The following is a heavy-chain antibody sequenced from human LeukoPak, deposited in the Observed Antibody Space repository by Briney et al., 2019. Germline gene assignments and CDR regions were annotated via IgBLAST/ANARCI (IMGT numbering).Heavy chain of an antibody. V-gene: IGHV3-23*01. CDR2: ISGSGGST. Sequence: QPGGSLRLSCAASGFTFSSYAMSWVRQAPGKGLEWVSAISGSGGSTYYADSVKGRFTISRDNSKNTLYLQMNSLRAKDTAVYYCAKGLTIFGVVRDAFDIWGQGTMVTVSS. J-gene: IGHJ3*02. CDR3: AKGLTIFGVVRDAFDI. D-gene: IGHD3-3*01. CDR1: GFTFSSYA.